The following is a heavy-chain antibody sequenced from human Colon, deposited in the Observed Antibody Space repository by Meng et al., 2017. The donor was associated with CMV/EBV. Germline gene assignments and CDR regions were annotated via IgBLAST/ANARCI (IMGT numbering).Heavy chain of an antibody. J-gene: IGHJ4*02. D-gene: IGHD3-3*01. CDR3: ARSEFWSGSYYFDY. CDR2: INSRRSAI. V-gene: IGHV3-48*01. Sequence: GEALKIYWAASGFTFSAYSMNWVRQAPGKGLEWVSFINSRRSAIKYTDSVKGRFTISSDNAKNSLYLQKTSLRAEDTAIYYCARSEFWSGSYYFDYWGQGTLVTVSS. CDR1: GFTFSAYS.